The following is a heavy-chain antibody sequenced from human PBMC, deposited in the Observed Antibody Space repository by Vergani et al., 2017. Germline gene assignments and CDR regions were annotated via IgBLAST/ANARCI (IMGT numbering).Heavy chain of an antibody. Sequence: QVQLVESGGGEVQPGRSLTLSCSAAGFPFSDYGVHWVRQAPGKGLEWVSVISYDGNKKNYADSVKGRLTISRDNSKNTLYLEMNALRAEDTAVYYCARDFLTRVTTLDYYYMGVWGKGTTVTVSS. CDR2: ISYDGNKK. V-gene: IGHV3-30*03. J-gene: IGHJ6*03. CDR1: GFPFSDYG. D-gene: IGHD1-1*01. CDR3: ARDFLTRVTTLDYYYMGV.